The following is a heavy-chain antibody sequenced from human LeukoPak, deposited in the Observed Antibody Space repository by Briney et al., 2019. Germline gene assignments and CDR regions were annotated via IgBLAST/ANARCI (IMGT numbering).Heavy chain of an antibody. V-gene: IGHV5-51*01. CDR3: ARHHDYGDYGCFDY. CDR1: GYSFSYYW. J-gene: IGHJ4*02. D-gene: IGHD4-17*01. Sequence: GESLKISCKASGYSFSYYWIGWVRQMPGKGLEWMGIIYPGDSDTRYSPPFQGQVTISADKSIRTAYLQWSSLKASDTAIYYCARHHDYGDYGCFDYWGQGTLVPVSS. CDR2: IYPGDSDT.